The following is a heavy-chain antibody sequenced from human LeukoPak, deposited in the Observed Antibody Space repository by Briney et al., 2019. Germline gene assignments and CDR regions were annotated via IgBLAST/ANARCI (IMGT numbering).Heavy chain of an antibody. CDR2: IYHSGST. CDR3: ARCSYGSGSYYSRTYYYYGMDV. CDR1: GGSISSGGYS. D-gene: IGHD3-10*01. J-gene: IGHJ6*04. Sequence: SQTLSLTCAVSGGSISSGGYSWSWIRQPSGKGLEWIGYIYHSGSTYYNPSLKSRVTISVDRSKNQFSLKLSSVTAADTAVYYCARCSYGSGSYYSRTYYYYGMDVWGKGTTVTVSS. V-gene: IGHV4-30-2*01.